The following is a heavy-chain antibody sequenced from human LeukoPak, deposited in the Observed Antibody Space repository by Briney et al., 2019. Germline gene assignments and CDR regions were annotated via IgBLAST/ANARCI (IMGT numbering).Heavy chain of an antibody. J-gene: IGHJ4*02. Sequence: PSETLSLTCDVSGYSISSGYYWGWIRQPPGKGLEWIGSIYHSGTTYYNPSLKSRVTISVDTSKNQFSLKLSSVTAADTAVYYCARITAVAYDYWGQGTLVTVSS. D-gene: IGHD6-19*01. CDR2: IYHSGTT. V-gene: IGHV4-38-2*01. CDR1: GYSISSGYY. CDR3: ARITAVAYDY.